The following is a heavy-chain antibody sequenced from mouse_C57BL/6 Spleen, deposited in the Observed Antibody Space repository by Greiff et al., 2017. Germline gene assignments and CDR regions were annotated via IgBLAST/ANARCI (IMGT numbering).Heavy chain of an antibody. CDR3: AREWGAGTGYFDV. V-gene: IGHV1-39*01. CDR1: GYSFTDYN. J-gene: IGHJ1*03. D-gene: IGHD1-3*01. Sequence: EVQLQQSGPELVKPGASVKISCKASGYSFTDYNMNWVKQSNGKSLEWIGVINPNYGTTSYNQKFKGKATLTVDQSSSTAYMQLTCLTSADSAVYDCAREWGAGTGYFDVWGTGTTVTVSS. CDR2: INPNYGTT.